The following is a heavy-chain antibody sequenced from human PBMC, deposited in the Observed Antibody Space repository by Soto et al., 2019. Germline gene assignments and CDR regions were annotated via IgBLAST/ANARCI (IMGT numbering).Heavy chain of an antibody. CDR2: ISYDGDTQ. CDR3: VRGKRIFALMSPFDP. D-gene: IGHD3-3*01. Sequence: QVQLEESGGGVVQPGRSLRLSCAASEFDFSNFAMHWVRQAPGKGLEWMAVISYDGDTQYYADAAKGRFTTSRDNSKNTLYLPMNSLPPEDTAVYYCVRGKRIFALMSPFDPWGQGNLVSVSS. V-gene: IGHV3-30-3*01. CDR1: EFDFSNFA. J-gene: IGHJ5*02.